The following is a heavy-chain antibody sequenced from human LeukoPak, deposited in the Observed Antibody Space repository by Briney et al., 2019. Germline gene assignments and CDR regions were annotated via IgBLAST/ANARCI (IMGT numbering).Heavy chain of an antibody. CDR2: ISSSSSTT. D-gene: IGHD1-26*01. CDR1: GFTFSSYS. Sequence: GGSLRLSCAASGFTFSSYSMNWVRQAPGKGLEWVSYISSSSSTTYYADSVKGRFTISRDNAKNSLYLQMNSLRAEDTAVYYCARVKETAWEPLDYWGQGTLVTVSS. CDR3: ARVKETAWEPLDY. J-gene: IGHJ4*02. V-gene: IGHV3-48*04.